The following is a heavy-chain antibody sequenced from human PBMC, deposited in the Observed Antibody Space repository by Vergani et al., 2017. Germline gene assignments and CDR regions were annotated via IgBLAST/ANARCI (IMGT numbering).Heavy chain of an antibody. Sequence: QVQLVESGGGVVQPGGSLRLSCAASGFTFSSYGMHWVRQAPGKGLEWVAFIRYDGSNKYYADSVKGRFTISRDNSKNTLYLQMNSLRAEDTAGYYCAKEASEDSSGYYYHFDYWGRGTLVTVSS. V-gene: IGHV3-30*02. D-gene: IGHD3-22*01. CDR3: AKEASEDSSGYYYHFDY. CDR1: GFTFSSYG. CDR2: IRYDGSNK. J-gene: IGHJ4*02.